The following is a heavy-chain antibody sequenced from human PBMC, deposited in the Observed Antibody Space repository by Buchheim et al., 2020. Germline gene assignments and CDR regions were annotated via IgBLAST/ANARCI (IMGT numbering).Heavy chain of an antibody. D-gene: IGHD6-6*01. CDR1: GFTFNTYS. CDR3: TRGLQYSSDY. CDR2: IRGGSSVI. V-gene: IGHV3-48*01. Sequence: EVQLVESGGALVQPGGSLRLSCAASGFTFNTYSMNWVRQAPGKGLEWVSYIRGGSSVIYYADSVKGRFAISRDGARNDLYLQMHSLRAEDTAVYYCTRGLQYSSDYWGQGTL. J-gene: IGHJ4*02.